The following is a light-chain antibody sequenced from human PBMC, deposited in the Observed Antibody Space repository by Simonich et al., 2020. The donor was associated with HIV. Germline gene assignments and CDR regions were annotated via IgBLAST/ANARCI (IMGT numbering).Light chain of an antibody. Sequence: DIQMTQSPSSLSASVEKRVTITCLASQSISRYLHWYQQKPRKAPKLLIYAASSLQSGVPSRFSGSGSGTEVTLTITSLQPDDFATYYCQQYKTNLSFGGGTKVDIK. CDR3: QQYKTNLS. J-gene: IGKJ4*01. V-gene: IGKV1-39*01. CDR1: QSISRY. CDR2: AAS.